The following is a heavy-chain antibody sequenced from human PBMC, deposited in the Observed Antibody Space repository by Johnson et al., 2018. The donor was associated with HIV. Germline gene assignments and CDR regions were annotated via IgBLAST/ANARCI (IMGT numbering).Heavy chain of an antibody. J-gene: IGHJ3*02. CDR1: GFTVSSNY. CDR2: IYSGGST. Sequence: VQLVESGGGVVRPGESLRLSCAASGFTVSSNYMSWVRQAPGKGLEWVSVIYSGGSTYYADSVKGRFIISRDDSKNTLYLQMNGLKTEDTAVYYCTTDYIVVGAFDIWGQGTMVTVSS. D-gene: IGHD2-21*01. V-gene: IGHV3-53*01. CDR3: TTDYIVVGAFDI.